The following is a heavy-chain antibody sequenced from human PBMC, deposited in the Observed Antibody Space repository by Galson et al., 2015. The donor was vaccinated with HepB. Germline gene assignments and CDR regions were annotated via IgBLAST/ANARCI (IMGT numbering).Heavy chain of an antibody. V-gene: IGHV3-30*18. CDR1: GFTFSNYG. CDR2: ISYDESSK. Sequence: SLRLSCAASGFTFSNYGMHWVRQAPGKGLEWVAVISYDESSKYYADSVKGRFTISRDNSKNTLYLQMNSLRAEDTAVYYCAKDKSYYYYYHMDVWGKGTTVTVSS. J-gene: IGHJ6*03. CDR3: AKDKSYYYYYHMDV.